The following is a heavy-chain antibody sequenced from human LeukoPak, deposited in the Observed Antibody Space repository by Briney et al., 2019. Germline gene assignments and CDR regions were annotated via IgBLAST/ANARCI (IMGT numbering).Heavy chain of an antibody. J-gene: IGHJ4*02. Sequence: GGSLRLSCAASGFTFSSYWMSWVRQAPGKGLEWVANIKQDGSEKYYVDSVKGRFTISRDNAKNSLYLQMNSLRAEDTAVYYCARELAAAGTMGFDYWGQGTLVTVSS. CDR1: GFTFSSYW. V-gene: IGHV3-7*01. D-gene: IGHD6-13*01. CDR3: ARELAAAGTMGFDY. CDR2: IKQDGSEK.